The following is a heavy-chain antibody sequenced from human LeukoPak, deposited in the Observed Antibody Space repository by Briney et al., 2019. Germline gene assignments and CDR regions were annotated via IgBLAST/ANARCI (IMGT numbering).Heavy chain of an antibody. Sequence: SETLSLTCTVSGGSISSYYWNWIRQPAGKGLEWIGRIHTSGSTNSNPSLKSRVTMSLDTSKNQFSLKLSSVTAADAAVYYCARWSGDYSFDYWGQGTLVTVSS. V-gene: IGHV4-4*07. CDR3: ARWSGDYSFDY. CDR1: GGSISSYY. CDR2: IHTSGST. J-gene: IGHJ4*02. D-gene: IGHD3-3*01.